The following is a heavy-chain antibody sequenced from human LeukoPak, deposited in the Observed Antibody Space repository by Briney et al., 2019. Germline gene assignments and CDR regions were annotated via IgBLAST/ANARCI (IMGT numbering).Heavy chain of an antibody. CDR1: GFTFSSYA. Sequence: GGSLRLSCAASGFTFSSYAMSWVRQAPGKGLEWGSISSNSGSSTHYAGSVKGRFTISRDNSKDTLYLQMSSLRVEDTAVYYCARYAVTTSWGQGTLVTVSS. CDR2: SSNSGSST. J-gene: IGHJ5*02. CDR3: ARYAVTTS. V-gene: IGHV3-23*01. D-gene: IGHD4-17*01.